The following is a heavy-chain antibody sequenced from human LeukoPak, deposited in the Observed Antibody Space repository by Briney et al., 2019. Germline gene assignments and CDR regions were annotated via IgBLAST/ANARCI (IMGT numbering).Heavy chain of an antibody. D-gene: IGHD5-12*01. V-gene: IGHV4-59*01. Sequence: SETLSLTCTLSGGSISTYYWSWIRQPPGKGLEWIGYIYHSGSTNYNPSLKSRVTISVDTSKNQFSLKLSSVTAADTAVYYCARGGGYASPIGYWGHGAPVTVSS. J-gene: IGHJ4*01. CDR3: ARGGGYASPIGY. CDR1: GGSISTYY. CDR2: IYHSGST.